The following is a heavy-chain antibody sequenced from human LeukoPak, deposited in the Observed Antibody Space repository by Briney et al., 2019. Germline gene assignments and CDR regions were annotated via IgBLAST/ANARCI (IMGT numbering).Heavy chain of an antibody. V-gene: IGHV4-39*07. CDR3: ARDGRRPYSSSSAGFDP. CDR2: IYYSGST. J-gene: IGHJ5*02. D-gene: IGHD6-6*01. Sequence: WVRQAPGKGLEWIGSIYYSGSTYYNPSLKSRVTISIDTSKNQFSLKLSSVTAADTAVYYCARDGRRPYSSSSAGFDPWGQGTLVTVSS.